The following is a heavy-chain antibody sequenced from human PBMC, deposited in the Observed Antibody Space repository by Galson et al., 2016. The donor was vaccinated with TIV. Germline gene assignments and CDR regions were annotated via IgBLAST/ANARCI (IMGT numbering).Heavy chain of an antibody. J-gene: IGHJ6*02. CDR2: VDPEDGQT. Sequence: VKVSCKVSGYNFTDYYFHWMQQAPGKGFEWMGHVDPEDGQTKYAPKFQGKVTMTADTSTDTAYMDLTSLRSEDTAIYNCTTVRLRGPGGMDVWGQGTTVIVSS. D-gene: IGHD2-8*01. CDR3: TTVRLRGPGGMDV. V-gene: IGHV1-69-2*01. CDR1: GYNFTDYY.